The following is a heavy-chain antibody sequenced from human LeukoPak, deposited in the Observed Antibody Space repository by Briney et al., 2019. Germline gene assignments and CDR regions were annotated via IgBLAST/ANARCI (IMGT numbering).Heavy chain of an antibody. D-gene: IGHD6-6*01. Sequence: GGSLRLSCAASGFTFSSYGMHWVRQAPGKGREWVAVIWYDGSNKYYADSVKGRFTISRDNSKNTLYLQMNSLRAEDTAVYYCAKDSSYSSSSGDFDYWGQGTLVTVSS. CDR1: GFTFSSYG. J-gene: IGHJ4*02. V-gene: IGHV3-33*06. CDR3: AKDSSYSSSSGDFDY. CDR2: IWYDGSNK.